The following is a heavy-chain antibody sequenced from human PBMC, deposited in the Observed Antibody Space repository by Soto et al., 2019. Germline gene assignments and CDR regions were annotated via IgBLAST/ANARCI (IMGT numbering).Heavy chain of an antibody. CDR3: AREWRYCSSTSCYFDWFDP. V-gene: IGHV6-1*01. CDR2: TYYRSKWYN. D-gene: IGHD2-2*01. CDR1: GDSVSSNSAA. J-gene: IGHJ5*02. Sequence: HSQTLSLTCAISGDSVSSNSAAWNWIRQSPSRGLEWLGRTYYRSKWYNDYAVSVKSRITINPDTSKNQFSLQLNSVTPEDTAVYYCAREWRYCSSTSCYFDWFDPWGQGTLVTVSS.